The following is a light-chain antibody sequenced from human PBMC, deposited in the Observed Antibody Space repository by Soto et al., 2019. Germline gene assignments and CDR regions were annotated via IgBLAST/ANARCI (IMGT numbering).Light chain of an antibody. Sequence: DIQMPQSPSFVSASVGDTINITCRASQDIQTWLAWYQQKPGKAPKVLIYAASNLESGVSSRFSGSGSGTEFSLTISSLQTEDFATYFCHQASSVPYTFGPGTKVDIK. CDR2: AAS. V-gene: IGKV1-12*01. J-gene: IGKJ3*01. CDR3: HQASSVPYT. CDR1: QDIQTW.